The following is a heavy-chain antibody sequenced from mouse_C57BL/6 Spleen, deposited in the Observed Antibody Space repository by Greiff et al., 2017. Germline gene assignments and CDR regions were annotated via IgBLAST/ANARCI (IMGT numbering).Heavy chain of an antibody. Sequence: EVKLVESGGGLVKPGGSLKLSCAASGFTFSDYGMHWVRQAPEKGLEWVAYISSGSSTIYYADTVKGRFTISRDNAKNTLLLQMTSLRSEDTAMYYCARGDSTRYFDVWGTGTTVTVSS. D-gene: IGHD2-5*01. CDR3: ARGDSTRYFDV. CDR2: ISSGSSTI. CDR1: GFTFSDYG. V-gene: IGHV5-17*01. J-gene: IGHJ1*03.